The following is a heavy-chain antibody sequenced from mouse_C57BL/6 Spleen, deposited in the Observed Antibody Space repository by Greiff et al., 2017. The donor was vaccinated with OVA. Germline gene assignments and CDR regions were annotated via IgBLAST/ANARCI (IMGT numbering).Heavy chain of an antibody. V-gene: IGHV5-17*01. CDR3: ARRRSNSDYYAMDY. CDR2: ISSGSSTI. J-gene: IGHJ4*01. CDR1: GFTFSDYG. D-gene: IGHD2-5*01. Sequence: EVQVVESGGGLVKPGGSLKLSCAASGFTFSDYGMHWVRQAPEKGLEWVAYISSGSSTIYYADTVKGRFTISRDNAKNTLFLQMTSLRSEDTAMDYCARRRSNSDYYAMDYWGQGTSVTVSS.